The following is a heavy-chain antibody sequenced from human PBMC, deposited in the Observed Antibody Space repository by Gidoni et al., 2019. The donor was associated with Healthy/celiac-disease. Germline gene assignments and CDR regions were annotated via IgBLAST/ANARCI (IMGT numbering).Heavy chain of an antibody. CDR2: INSDGSST. J-gene: IGHJ3*02. V-gene: IGHV3-74*01. Sequence: EVQLVESGGGLVQPGGSLRLSCAASGFTFSSYWMHWVRQAPGKGLVWVSRINSDGSSTSYADSVKGRFTISRDNAKNTLYLQMNSLRAEDTAVYYCARGYYGSGSQSSPRDTTVAFDIWGQGTMVTVSS. D-gene: IGHD3-10*01. CDR1: GFTFSSYW. CDR3: ARGYYGSGSQSSPRDTTVAFDI.